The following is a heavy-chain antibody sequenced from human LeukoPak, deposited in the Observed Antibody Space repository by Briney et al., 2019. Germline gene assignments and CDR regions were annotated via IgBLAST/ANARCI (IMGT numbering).Heavy chain of an antibody. CDR2: ISGSGGST. J-gene: IGHJ3*02. CDR3: AKGSRGYSYGRDAFDI. CDR1: GFTFSSYA. D-gene: IGHD5-18*01. Sequence: GGSLRLSCAASGFTFSSYAMSWVRQAPGKGLEWVSAISGSGGSTYYADSVKGRFTISRDNSKNTLYLQMNSLRAEDTAVYYCAKGSRGYSYGRDAFDIWGQGTMVTVSS. V-gene: IGHV3-23*01.